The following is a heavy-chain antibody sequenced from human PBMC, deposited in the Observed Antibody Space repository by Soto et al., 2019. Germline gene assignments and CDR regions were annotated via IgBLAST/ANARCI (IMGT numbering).Heavy chain of an antibody. J-gene: IGHJ5*02. V-gene: IGHV1-69*08. CDR1: GGSFRTYT. Sequence: QVQLVQSGAEVKKPGSSVRVSCKASGGSFRTYTINWVRQAPGQGLEWVGRIISVLGRANYAQQFQGRGTLTADKFTSTAYMELSSLRSDDTAVYFWARGIGDADGDGNWFDPWGQGTLVTVSS. CDR3: ARGIGDADGDGNWFDP. D-gene: IGHD3-10*01. CDR2: IISVLGRA.